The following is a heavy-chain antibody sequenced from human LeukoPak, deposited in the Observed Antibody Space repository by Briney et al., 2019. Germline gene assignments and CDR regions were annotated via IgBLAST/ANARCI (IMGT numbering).Heavy chain of an antibody. V-gene: IGHV1-69*13. Sequence: SVKVSCKASGGTFSSYAISWVRQAPGQGLEWMGGIIPIFGTANYAQRFQGRVTITADESTSTAYMELSSLRSEDTAVYYCARGGFGELLPNYFDYWGQGTLVTVSS. CDR1: GGTFSSYA. CDR2: IIPIFGTA. D-gene: IGHD3-10*01. J-gene: IGHJ4*02. CDR3: ARGGFGELLPNYFDY.